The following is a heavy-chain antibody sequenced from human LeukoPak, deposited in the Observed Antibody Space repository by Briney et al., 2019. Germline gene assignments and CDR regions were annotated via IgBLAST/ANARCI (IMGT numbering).Heavy chain of an antibody. CDR2: MNPNSGNT. CDR3: ARRVGARTGGYFDY. J-gene: IGHJ4*02. V-gene: IGHV1-8*01. CDR1: GYTLTSYD. Sequence: ASVKVSCKASGYTLTSYDINWVRQATGQGLEWMGWMNPNSGNTGYAQKFQGRVTMTRNTSINTAYMELSSLRSEDTAVYYCARRVGARTGGYFDYWGQGTLVTVSS. D-gene: IGHD1-26*01.